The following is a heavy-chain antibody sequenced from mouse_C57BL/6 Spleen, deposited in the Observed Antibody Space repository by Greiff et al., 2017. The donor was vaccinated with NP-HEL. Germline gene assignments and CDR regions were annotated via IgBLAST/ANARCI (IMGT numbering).Heavy chain of an antibody. V-gene: IGHV5-17*01. CDR3: ARDGYYAMDY. J-gene: IGHJ4*01. D-gene: IGHD2-3*01. CDR1: GFTSSDYG. Sequence: EVKLVESGGGLVKPGGSLKLSCAASGFTSSDYGMHWVRQAPEKGLEWVAYISSGSSTIYYADTVKGRFTISRDNAKNTLFLQMTSLRSEDTAMYYCARDGYYAMDYWGQGTSVTVSS. CDR2: ISSGSSTI.